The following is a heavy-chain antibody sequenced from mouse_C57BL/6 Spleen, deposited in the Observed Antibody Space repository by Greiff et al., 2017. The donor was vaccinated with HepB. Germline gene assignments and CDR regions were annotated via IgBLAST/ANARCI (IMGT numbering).Heavy chain of an antibody. CDR3: ARSGYYGSSPDYFDY. D-gene: IGHD1-1*01. Sequence: QVQLQQSGAELVMPGASVKLSCKASGYTFTSYWMHWVKQRPGQGLEWIGEIDPSDSYTNYNQKFKGKSTLTVDKSSSTAYMQLSSLTSEDSAVYYCARSGYYGSSPDYFDYWGQGTTLTVSS. CDR1: GYTFTSYW. J-gene: IGHJ2*01. CDR2: IDPSDSYT. V-gene: IGHV1-69*01.